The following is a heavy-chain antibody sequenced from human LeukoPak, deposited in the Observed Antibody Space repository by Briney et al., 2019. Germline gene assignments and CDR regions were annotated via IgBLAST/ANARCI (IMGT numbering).Heavy chain of an antibody. J-gene: IGHJ4*02. V-gene: IGHV4-30-2*01. D-gene: IGHD5-12*01. CDR3: ARSVDGVLNDY. Sequence: SQTLSLICAVSGGSISSGGYSWSWIRQPPGKGLEWIGYIYHSGSTYYNPSLKSRVTISVDRSKNQFSLKLSSVTAADTAVYYCARSVDGVLNDYWGQGTLVTVSS. CDR2: IYHSGST. CDR1: GGSISSGGYS.